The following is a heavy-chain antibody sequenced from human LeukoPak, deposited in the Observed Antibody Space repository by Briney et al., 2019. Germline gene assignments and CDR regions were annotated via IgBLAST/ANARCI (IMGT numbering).Heavy chain of an antibody. D-gene: IGHD5-18*01. CDR2: INRDGSST. CDR3: ARTGTAMVSAFDI. Sequence: PGGSLRLSCAASGFTFNKHWMHWVRQAPGKGLVWVSRINRDGSSTSYADSVKGRFTISRDNAKNTLFLQMNSLRAEDTAVYYCARTGTAMVSAFDIWGQGTLVTASS. J-gene: IGHJ3*02. V-gene: IGHV3-74*01. CDR1: GFTFNKHW.